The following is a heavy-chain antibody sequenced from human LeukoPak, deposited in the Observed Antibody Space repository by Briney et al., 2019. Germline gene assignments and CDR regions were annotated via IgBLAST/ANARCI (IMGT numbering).Heavy chain of an antibody. Sequence: SVKVSCKASGGTFSSYAISWVRQAPGQGLEWMGGIIPIFGTANYAQKFQGRVTITTDESTSTAYMELSSLRSEDTAVYYCARDRNYYDSSGFYWDWGQGTLVTVSS. CDR1: GGTFSSYA. CDR3: ARDRNYYDSSGFYWD. J-gene: IGHJ4*02. CDR2: IIPIFGTA. D-gene: IGHD3-22*01. V-gene: IGHV1-69*05.